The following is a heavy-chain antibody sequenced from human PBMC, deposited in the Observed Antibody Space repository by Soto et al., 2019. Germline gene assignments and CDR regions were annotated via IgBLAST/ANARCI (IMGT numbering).Heavy chain of an antibody. CDR2: INHSGST. CDR1: GGSFSGYY. D-gene: IGHD3-3*01. J-gene: IGHJ4*02. Sequence: WETLSLTCAVYGGSFSGYYWSWIRQPPGKGLEWIGEINHSGSTNYNPSLKSRVTISVDTSKNQFSLKLSSVTAADTAVYYCARGGYDFWSGYPPDYWGQGTLVTVST. V-gene: IGHV4-34*01. CDR3: ARGGYDFWSGYPPDY.